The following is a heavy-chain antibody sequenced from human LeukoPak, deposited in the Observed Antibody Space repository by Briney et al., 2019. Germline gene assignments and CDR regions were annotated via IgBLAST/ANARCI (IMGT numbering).Heavy chain of an antibody. CDR2: MYTGGTT. V-gene: IGHV3-53*01. CDR1: GFSVSGTH. CDR3: AKDEATSGGGLAS. D-gene: IGHD3-16*01. J-gene: IGHJ4*02. Sequence: GGSLRLSCAASGFSVSGTHMSWVRQAPGKGLEWVSAMYTGGTTYYADSVQGRFTIYRDNSKNTLYPQMNSLRAEDTAVYYCAKDEATSGGGLASWGQGTLVSVSS.